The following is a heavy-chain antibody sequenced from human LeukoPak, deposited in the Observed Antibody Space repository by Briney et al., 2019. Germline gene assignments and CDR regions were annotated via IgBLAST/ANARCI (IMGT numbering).Heavy chain of an antibody. Sequence: PGGSLRLSCAASGFTFSSYAMSWVRQAPGKGLEWVSAISGSGGSTYYADSVKGRFIISRDNSKNTLYLQMNSLRAEDTAVYYCAKSELWFGELTSDFDYWGQGTLVTVSS. CDR3: AKSELWFGELTSDFDY. CDR1: GFTFSSYA. CDR2: ISGSGGST. J-gene: IGHJ4*02. V-gene: IGHV3-23*01. D-gene: IGHD3-10*01.